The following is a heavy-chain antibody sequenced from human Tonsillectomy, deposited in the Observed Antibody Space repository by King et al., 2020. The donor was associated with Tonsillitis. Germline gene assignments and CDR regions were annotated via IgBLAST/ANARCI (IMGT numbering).Heavy chain of an antibody. V-gene: IGHV5-51*01. CDR3: ARPLPSRSYPGPPDY. CDR1: GYSFTSSW. CDR2: IYPGDSDT. J-gene: IGHJ4*02. D-gene: IGHD1-26*01. Sequence: VQLVQSGAEVKQPGESLKISCKGSGYSFTSSWIAWVRQMPGKGLEWMGIIYPGDSDTRYSPSFQGQVTISANKSISTAYLQWSRLKASDTAMYYCARPLPSRSYPGPPDYWGRGTLVTVSS.